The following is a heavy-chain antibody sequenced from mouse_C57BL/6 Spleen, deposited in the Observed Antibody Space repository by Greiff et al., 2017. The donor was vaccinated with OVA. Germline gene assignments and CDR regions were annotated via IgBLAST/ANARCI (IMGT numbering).Heavy chain of an antibody. CDR1: GYAFSSSW. J-gene: IGHJ1*03. Sequence: QVHVKQSGPELVKPGASVKISCKASGYAFSSSWMNWVKQRPGKGLEWIGRIYPGDGDTNYNGKFKGKATLTADKSSSTAYMQLSSLTSEDSAVYFCARSRGYGSSYGWYFDVWGTGTTVTVSS. V-gene: IGHV1-82*01. CDR2: IYPGDGDT. CDR3: ARSRGYGSSYGWYFDV. D-gene: IGHD1-1*01.